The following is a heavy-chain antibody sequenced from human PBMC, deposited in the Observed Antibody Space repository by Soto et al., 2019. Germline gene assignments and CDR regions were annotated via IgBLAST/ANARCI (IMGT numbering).Heavy chain of an antibody. CDR3: ARDAAAAGTLGWFDP. CDR2: IYYSGST. J-gene: IGHJ5*02. Sequence: QVQLQESGPGLVKPSQTLSLTCTVSGGSISSGDYYWSWIRQPPGKGLEWIGYIYYSGSTYYNPTLKSRVTISVDTSKNQFSLKLSSVTAADTAVYYCARDAAAAGTLGWFDPWGQGTLVTVSS. V-gene: IGHV4-30-4*01. CDR1: GGSISSGDYY. D-gene: IGHD6-13*01.